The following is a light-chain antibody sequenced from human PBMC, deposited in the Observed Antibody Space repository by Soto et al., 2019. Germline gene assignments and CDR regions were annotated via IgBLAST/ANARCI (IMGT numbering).Light chain of an antibody. CDR3: SSYTSSSTPYV. CDR2: EVS. Sequence: QSALTQPASVSGSPGQSITISCTGTSSGVGGSNYVSWYQQHPDKAPKLMIYEVSNRPSGVSNRFSGSKSGNKASLTISGLQAEDEADYYCSSYTSSSTPYVFGTGTKVTVL. J-gene: IGLJ1*01. CDR1: SSGVGGSNY. V-gene: IGLV2-14*01.